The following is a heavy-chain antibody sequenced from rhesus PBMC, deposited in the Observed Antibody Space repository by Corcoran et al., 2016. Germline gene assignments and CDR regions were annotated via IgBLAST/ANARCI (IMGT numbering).Heavy chain of an antibody. CDR1: GFTFSSYW. CDR2: INRGGAST. J-gene: IGHJ4*01. CDR3: AKVSGCTGSGCLWAFDY. Sequence: EVQLVESGGGLAKPGGSLRLSCAASGFTFSSYWLNGVRQTPGKGLEWISAINRGGASTYYADSLKVRFTISRDNSKNTLDLQRNSLRAEDTAVYYCAKVSGCTGSGCLWAFDYWGQGVLVTVSS. D-gene: IGHD2-21*01. V-gene: IGHV3S42*01.